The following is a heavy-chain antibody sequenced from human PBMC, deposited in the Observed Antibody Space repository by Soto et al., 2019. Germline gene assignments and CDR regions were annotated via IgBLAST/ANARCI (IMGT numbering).Heavy chain of an antibody. CDR3: ARENAPPYFDY. V-gene: IGHV3-33*01. J-gene: IGHJ4*02. CDR1: GFSFNALG. D-gene: IGHD2-2*01. Sequence: GGSLRLSCAASGFSFNALGIHWVRQAPGKGLEWVAVIWYGGKKTDYVDSVKGRFIISRDISKNMVYLQMNSLRDEDTAVYYCARENAPPYFDYWGQGALVTVSS. CDR2: IWYGGKKT.